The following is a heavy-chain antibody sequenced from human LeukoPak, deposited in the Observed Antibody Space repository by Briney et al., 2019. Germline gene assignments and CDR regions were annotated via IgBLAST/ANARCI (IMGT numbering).Heavy chain of an antibody. CDR2: FSYSGT. V-gene: IGHV4-39*01. CDR3: ARRSSNPVGAIDY. D-gene: IGHD1-26*01. CDR1: GGSISNPNYY. Sequence: SETLSLTCTVSGGSISNPNYYWGWIRQPPGKGLEWIGSFSYSGTYYNPSLENRVTISVDTSRNQFSLKLTSATAADTAVYYCARRSSNPVGAIDYWGQGTLVTVSS. J-gene: IGHJ4*02.